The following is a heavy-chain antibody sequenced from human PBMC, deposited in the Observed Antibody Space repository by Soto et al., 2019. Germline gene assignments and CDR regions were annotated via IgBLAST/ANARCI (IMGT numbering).Heavy chain of an antibody. CDR1: GGSISSSSYY. D-gene: IGHD2-15*01. Sequence: SETLSLTCTVSGGSISSSSYYWGWIRQPPGKGLEWIGSIYYSGSTYYNPSLKSRVTISVDTSKNQFSLKLSSVTAADTAVYYCAIVSQPFDYWGQGTLVTVSS. CDR2: IYYSGST. CDR3: AIVSQPFDY. J-gene: IGHJ4*02. V-gene: IGHV4-39*01.